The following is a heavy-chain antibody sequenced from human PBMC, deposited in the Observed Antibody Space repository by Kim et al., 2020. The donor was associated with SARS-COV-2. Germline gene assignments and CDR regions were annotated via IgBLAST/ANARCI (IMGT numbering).Heavy chain of an antibody. Sequence: GGSLRLSCAASGFTFSSYGMHWVRQAPGKGLEWVAVISYDGSNKYYADSVKGRFTISRDNSKNTLYLQMNSLRAEDTAVYYCAKYTQNYKGGVVDTAGKMDYWGQGTLVTVSS. D-gene: IGHD5-18*01. CDR2: ISYDGSNK. V-gene: IGHV3-30*18. CDR3: AKYTQNYKGGVVDTAGKMDY. J-gene: IGHJ4*02. CDR1: GFTFSSYG.